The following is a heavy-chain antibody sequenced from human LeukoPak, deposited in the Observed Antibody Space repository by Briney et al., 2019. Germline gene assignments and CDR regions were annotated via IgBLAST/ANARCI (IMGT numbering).Heavy chain of an antibody. Sequence: GGSLRLSCAASGFTVSSNYMSWVRQAPGKGLEWVSVIYSGGSTYYADSVKGRFTISRDNSKNTLYLQMNSLRAEDTAVYYCARDRLSYDPRGYYYGMDVWGQGTTVTVSS. D-gene: IGHD3-22*01. J-gene: IGHJ6*02. CDR3: ARDRLSYDPRGYYYGMDV. CDR2: IYSGGST. V-gene: IGHV3-53*01. CDR1: GFTVSSNY.